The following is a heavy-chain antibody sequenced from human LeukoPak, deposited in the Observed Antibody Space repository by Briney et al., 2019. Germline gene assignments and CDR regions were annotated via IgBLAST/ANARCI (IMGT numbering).Heavy chain of an antibody. D-gene: IGHD3-3*01. CDR3: ARDHYDSRPGGFDP. J-gene: IGHJ5*02. Sequence: PSETLSLTCTVSGGSISSYYWSWIRQPAGKGLEWIGRIYTSGSTNYNPSLKSRVTMSVDTSKNQFSLKLSSVTAADTAVYYCARDHYDSRPGGFDPWGQGTLVTVSS. CDR2: IYTSGST. CDR1: GGSISSYY. V-gene: IGHV4-4*07.